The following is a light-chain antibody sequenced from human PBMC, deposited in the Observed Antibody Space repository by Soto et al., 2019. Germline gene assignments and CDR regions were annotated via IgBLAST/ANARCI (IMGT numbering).Light chain of an antibody. CDR3: QQSYSTPPIT. J-gene: IGKJ5*01. CDR1: QSISSN. V-gene: IGKV1-39*01. Sequence: DIQMTQSPSSLSASVGDRVTITCRASQSISSNLNWYQQKPGKAPKLLIYAASILQSGVPSRFSGSGSGTELTLTISSLQPADFAAYYCQQSYSTPPITFGPGTRLEIK. CDR2: AAS.